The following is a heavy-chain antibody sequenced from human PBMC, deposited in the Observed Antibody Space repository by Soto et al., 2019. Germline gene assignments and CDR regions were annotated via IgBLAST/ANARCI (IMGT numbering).Heavy chain of an antibody. J-gene: IGHJ6*02. D-gene: IGHD6-13*01. CDR3: ARWTERAYSSSQPRYYYGMDV. Sequence: GASVKVSCKASGGTFSSYAISWVRQAPGQGLEGMGGIIPIFGTANYAQKFQGRVTITADESTSTAYMELSSLRSEDTAVYYCARWTERAYSSSQPRYYYGMDVWGQGTTVTVSS. CDR1: GGTFSSYA. CDR2: IIPIFGTA. V-gene: IGHV1-69*13.